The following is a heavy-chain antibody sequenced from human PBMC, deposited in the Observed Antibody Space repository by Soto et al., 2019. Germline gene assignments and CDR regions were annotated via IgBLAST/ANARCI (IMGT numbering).Heavy chain of an antibody. V-gene: IGHV3-23*01. CDR2: ISGSGGNT. J-gene: IGHJ4*02. CDR3: AKDQRPGLSTPYFDY. CDR1: GFTFSDYA. Sequence: EVQVLESGGGLVQPGGSLRLSCAASGFTFSDYAMSWVRQAPGKGLEWVSTISGSGGNTYYADSVKGRFTISRANSNNTLFLEMNTLRAVDTAVYYCAKDQRPGLSTPYFDYWGQGTLVTVSS.